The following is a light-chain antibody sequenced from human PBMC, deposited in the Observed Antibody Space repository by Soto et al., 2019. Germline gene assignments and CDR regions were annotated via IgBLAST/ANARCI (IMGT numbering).Light chain of an antibody. J-gene: IGLJ2*01. CDR2: DVS. CDR1: SSDVGGYNY. Sequence: QSALTQPRSVSGSPGQSVTISCTGTSSDVGGYNYDSWYQQHPGKAPKLMIYDVSKRPSGVPDRFSGSKSGNTASLTISGLQAEDEADYYCCSYAGSYTFVFGGGTKLTVL. V-gene: IGLV2-11*01. CDR3: CSYAGSYTFV.